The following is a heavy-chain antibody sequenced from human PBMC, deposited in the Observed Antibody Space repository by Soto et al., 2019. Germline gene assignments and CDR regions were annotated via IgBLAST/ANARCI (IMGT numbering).Heavy chain of an antibody. V-gene: IGHV4-34*01. CDR2: IKDGGNT. J-gene: IGHJ4*02. Sequence: QVQLQQWSEGLLKPSETLSLTCAVNGGSFTGYYWSWIRQPPGKGLEWIGEIKDGGNTNYRPSLRSRVSISADTSKKQVSLKVNSVIAADTAVYYCARGQEGVVATHWDQGALVTVSS. CDR1: GGSFTGYY. D-gene: IGHD2-15*01. CDR3: ARGQEGVVATH.